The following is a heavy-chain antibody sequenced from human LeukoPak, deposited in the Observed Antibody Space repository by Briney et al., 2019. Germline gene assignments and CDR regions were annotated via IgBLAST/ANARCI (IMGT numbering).Heavy chain of an antibody. D-gene: IGHD6-13*01. CDR2: ITAGGGTT. V-gene: IGHV3-23*01. CDR3: APRYSTSWSTLYY. Sequence: GGSLRLSCAASGFTFSSYGISWVRQAPGKGLEWVSTITAGGGTTYYADPVKGRFTISRDNSKNTLYLQMNSLRAEDTAVYYCAPRYSTSWSTLYYWGQGTLVTVSS. CDR1: GFTFSSYG. J-gene: IGHJ4*02.